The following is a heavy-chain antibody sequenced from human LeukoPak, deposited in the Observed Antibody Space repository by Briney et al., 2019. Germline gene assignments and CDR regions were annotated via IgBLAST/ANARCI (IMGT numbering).Heavy chain of an antibody. CDR2: ISGSGANT. J-gene: IGHJ4*02. D-gene: IGHD6-19*01. CDR3: ARDRKFSGYLDY. CDR1: GFTFSSYA. V-gene: IGHV3-23*01. Sequence: PGGSLRLSCAVSGFTFSSYAMSWVRQAPGKGLEWVSAISGSGANTYYADSVKGRFTITRDNAKNSLYLQMNSLRAEDTAVYYCARDRKFSGYLDYWGQGTLVTVSS.